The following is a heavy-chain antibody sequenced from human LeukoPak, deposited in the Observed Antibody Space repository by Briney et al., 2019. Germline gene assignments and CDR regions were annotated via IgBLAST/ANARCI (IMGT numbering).Heavy chain of an antibody. D-gene: IGHD4-17*01. V-gene: IGHV1-3*01. Sequence: ASVKVSCKASGGTFSSYAISWVRQAPGQRLEWMGWINAGNGNTKYSQKFQGRVTITRDTSASTAYMELSSLRSEDTAVYYCARDRALTTVFFNWFDPWGQGTLVTVSS. J-gene: IGHJ5*02. CDR1: GGTFSSYA. CDR2: INAGNGNT. CDR3: ARDRALTTVFFNWFDP.